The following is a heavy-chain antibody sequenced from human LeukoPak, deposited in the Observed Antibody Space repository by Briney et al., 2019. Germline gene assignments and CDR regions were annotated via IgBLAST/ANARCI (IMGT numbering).Heavy chain of an antibody. CDR3: AKDGLTWGGGYMDV. CDR1: GFTFSSYA. V-gene: IGHV3-23*01. D-gene: IGHD3-16*01. CDR2: ISGSGGST. Sequence: PGGSLRLSCAASGFTFSSYAMSWVRQAPGKGLEGVSAISGSGGSTYYADSVKGRFTISRDNSKNTLYLQMNSLRAEDTAVYYCAKDGLTWGGGYMDVWGKGTTVTVSS. J-gene: IGHJ6*03.